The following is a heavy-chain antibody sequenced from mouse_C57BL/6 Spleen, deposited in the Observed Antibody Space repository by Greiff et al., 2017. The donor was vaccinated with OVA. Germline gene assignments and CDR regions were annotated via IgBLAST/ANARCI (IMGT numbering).Heavy chain of an antibody. CDR3: ARSFYYYGSSPAWFAY. D-gene: IGHD1-1*01. CDR1: GYTFTSYW. V-gene: IGHV1-69*01. CDR2: IDPSDSYT. Sequence: QVQLQQPGAELVMPGASVKLSCKASGYTFTSYWMHWVKQRPGQGLEWIGEIDPSDSYTNYNQKFKGKFTLTVDKSSSTAYMQLSSLTSEDSAVYYCARSFYYYGSSPAWFAYWGQGTLVTVSA. J-gene: IGHJ3*01.